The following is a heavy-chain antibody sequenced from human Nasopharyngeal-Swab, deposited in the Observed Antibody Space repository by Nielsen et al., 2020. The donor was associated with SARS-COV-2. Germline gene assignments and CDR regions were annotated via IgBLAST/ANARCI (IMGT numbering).Heavy chain of an antibody. J-gene: IGHJ4*02. CDR2: ISGSGGST. CDR3: ARGGLDSSSWYGYYFDY. CDR1: GFTFSSYA. D-gene: IGHD6-13*01. Sequence: GGSLRLSCAASGFTFSSYAMSRVRQAPGKGLEWVSAISGSGGSTYYADSVKGRFTISRDNSKNTLYLQMNSLRAEDTAVYYCARGGLDSSSWYGYYFDYWGQGTLVTVSS. V-gene: IGHV3-23*01.